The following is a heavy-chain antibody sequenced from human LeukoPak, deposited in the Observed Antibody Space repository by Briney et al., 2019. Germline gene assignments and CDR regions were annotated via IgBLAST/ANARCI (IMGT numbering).Heavy chain of an antibody. CDR2: IKEDGSEK. V-gene: IGHV3-7*01. J-gene: IGHJ4*02. D-gene: IGHD6-19*01. CDR1: GFMFSSYW. CDR3: ARDRIAVAATETSFDY. Sequence: GGSLRLSCAASGFMFSSYWMSWVRQAPGKGLEWVADIKEDGSEKSYVDSVKGRFTISRGNAKNSLYLQMNSLRAEDTAVYYCARDRIAVAATETSFDYWGQGTLVTVSS.